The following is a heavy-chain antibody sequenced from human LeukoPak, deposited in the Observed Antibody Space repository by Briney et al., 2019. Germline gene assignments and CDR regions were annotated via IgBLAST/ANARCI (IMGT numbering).Heavy chain of an antibody. CDR2: ISAYNGNT. CDR1: GYTFTSYG. J-gene: IGHJ4*02. CDR3: ARIPGTTGLGYYLDY. Sequence: ASVKVSCKASGYTFTSYGISWVRHAPGQGLEWMGWISAYNGNTNYAQKLQGRVTMTTDTSTSTAYMELRSLRSDDTAVYYCARIPGTTGLGYYLDYWGQGTLVTVSS. V-gene: IGHV1-18*01. D-gene: IGHD1-1*01.